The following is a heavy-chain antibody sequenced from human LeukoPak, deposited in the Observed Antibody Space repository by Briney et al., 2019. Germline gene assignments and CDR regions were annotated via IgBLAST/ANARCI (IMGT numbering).Heavy chain of an antibody. V-gene: IGHV1-3*01. J-gene: IGHJ4*02. D-gene: IGHD6-13*01. Sequence: ASVKVSCKASGYTSTSYAMHWVRQAPGQRLEWMGWINAGNGNTKYSQKFQGRVTITRDTSASTAFMELSSLRSEDTAVYYCARVWRAIAVDYWGQGTLVTVSS. CDR1: GYTSTSYA. CDR2: INAGNGNT. CDR3: ARVWRAIAVDY.